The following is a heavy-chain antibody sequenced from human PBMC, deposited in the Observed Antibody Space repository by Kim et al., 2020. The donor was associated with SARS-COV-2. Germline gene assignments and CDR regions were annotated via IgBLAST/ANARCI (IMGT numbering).Heavy chain of an antibody. D-gene: IGHD3-10*01. Sequence: ASVKVSCKASGYTFTGYYMHWVRQAPGQGLEWMGRINPNSGGTNYAQKFQGRVTMTRDTSISTAYMELSRLRSDDTAVYYCARDKILWFGELSRPLAHYGMDVWGQGTTVTVSS. CDR2: INPNSGGT. V-gene: IGHV1-2*06. CDR1: GYTFTGYY. CDR3: ARDKILWFGELSRPLAHYGMDV. J-gene: IGHJ6*02.